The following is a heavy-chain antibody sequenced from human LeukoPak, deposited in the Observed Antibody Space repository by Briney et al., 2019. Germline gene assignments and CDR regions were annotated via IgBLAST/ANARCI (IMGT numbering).Heavy chain of an antibody. Sequence: SSVKVSCKASGGTFSSYAISWVRQAPGQGLEWIGGIIPIFGTANYAQKFQGRVTITADESTSTAYMELSSLRSEDTAVYYCARDKNWGSYYYYYMDVWDKGTTVTVSS. CDR3: ARDKNWGSYYYYYMDV. D-gene: IGHD7-27*01. CDR2: IIPIFGTA. CDR1: GGTFSSYA. V-gene: IGHV1-69*01. J-gene: IGHJ6*03.